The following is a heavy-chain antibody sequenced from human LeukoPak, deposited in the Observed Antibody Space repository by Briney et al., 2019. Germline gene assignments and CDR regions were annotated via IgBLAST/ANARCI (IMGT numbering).Heavy chain of an antibody. CDR1: GGTFSSYA. Sequence: SVKVSCKASGGTFSSYAISWVRQAPGQGLEWMGGIIPIFGTANYAQKFQGRVTITADESTSTAYMELSSLRSEDTAVYYCTTAGGATTSFDYWGQGTLVTVSS. CDR3: TTAGGATTSFDY. J-gene: IGHJ4*02. V-gene: IGHV1-69*13. CDR2: IIPIFGTA. D-gene: IGHD1-26*01.